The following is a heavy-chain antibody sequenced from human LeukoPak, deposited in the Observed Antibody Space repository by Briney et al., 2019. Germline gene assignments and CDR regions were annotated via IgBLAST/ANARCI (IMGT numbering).Heavy chain of an antibody. CDR2: IHYSGRT. Sequence: PSETLSLTCSVSGGSISLHFWSWIRQPPGKGLEWIAFIHYSGRTKYNPSLQSRVTISIDTSENNFSLKLTSVTAADTAVYYCARLLDNDSSGDPDTFNMWGQGTAVTVSS. CDR3: ARLLDNDSSGDPDTFNM. V-gene: IGHV4-59*11. D-gene: IGHD3-22*01. CDR1: GGSISLHF. J-gene: IGHJ3*02.